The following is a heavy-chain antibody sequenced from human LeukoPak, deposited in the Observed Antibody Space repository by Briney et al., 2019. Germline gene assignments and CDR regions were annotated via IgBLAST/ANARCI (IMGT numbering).Heavy chain of an antibody. D-gene: IGHD6-19*01. CDR2: IKEDGSET. CDR1: GFTFSTSW. J-gene: IGHJ6*03. V-gene: IGHV3-7*01. Sequence: PGGSLRLSCAASGFTFSTSWMNWIRQAPGKGLEWVASIKEDGSETYYVDSVKGRFTVSRDNAKNSVYLQMNSLRAEDTAVYYCARPAGYYYYYMDVWGKGTTVTISS. CDR3: ARPAGYYYYYMDV.